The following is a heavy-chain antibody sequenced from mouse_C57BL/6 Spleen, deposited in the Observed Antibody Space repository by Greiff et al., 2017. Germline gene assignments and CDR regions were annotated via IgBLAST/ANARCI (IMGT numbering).Heavy chain of an antibody. CDR3: ARRSTVVAREAYFDY. CDR2: INPNNGGT. J-gene: IGHJ2*01. V-gene: IGHV1-26*01. Sequence: EVQLQQSGPELVKPGASVKISCKASGYTFTDYYMNWVKQSHGKSLEWIGDINPNNGGTSYNQKFKGKATLTVDKSSSTAYMELRSLTSEDSAVYYCARRSTVVAREAYFDYWGQGTTLTVSS. D-gene: IGHD1-1*01. CDR1: GYTFTDYY.